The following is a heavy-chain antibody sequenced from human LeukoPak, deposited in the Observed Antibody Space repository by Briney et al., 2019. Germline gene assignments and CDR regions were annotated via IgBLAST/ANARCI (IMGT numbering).Heavy chain of an antibody. Sequence: PGGSLRLSCAVSGFTFTNYAMNWVRQAPGKGLEWVAYIKKTGSETYYVDSVKGRFTITRDNTRNSLFLQMYSLRAEDTAVYFCAREDGYCSGGNCYSYFDSWGQGTLVTVSA. J-gene: IGHJ4*02. CDR1: GFTFTNYA. CDR3: AREDGYCSGGNCYSYFDS. V-gene: IGHV3-7*01. D-gene: IGHD2-15*01. CDR2: IKKTGSET.